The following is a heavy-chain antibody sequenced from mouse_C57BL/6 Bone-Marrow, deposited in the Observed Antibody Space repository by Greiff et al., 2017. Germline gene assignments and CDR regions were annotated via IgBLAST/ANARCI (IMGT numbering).Heavy chain of an antibody. CDR1: GYTFTSYW. Sequence: QVQLQQPGAELVRPGTSVKLSCKASGYTFTSYWMHWVKQRPGQGLEWIGVIDPSDSYTNYNQKFKGKATLTVDTSSSTAYIPLSSLTSEDSAVYYWASTGDGYFYWGQGTTLTVSS. J-gene: IGHJ2*01. V-gene: IGHV1-59*01. D-gene: IGHD2-3*01. CDR2: IDPSDSYT. CDR3: ASTGDGYFY.